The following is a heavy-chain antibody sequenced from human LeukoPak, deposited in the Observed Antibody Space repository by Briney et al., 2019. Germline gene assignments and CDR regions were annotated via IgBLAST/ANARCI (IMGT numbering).Heavy chain of an antibody. CDR3: ARGGYSYGYQGGLWY. D-gene: IGHD5-18*01. Sequence: PSETLSLTCAVYGGSFSGYYWSWIRQPPGKGLEWIGEINHSGSTNYNPSLKSRVTISVDTSKNQFSLKLSSVTAADTAVYYCARGGYSYGYQGGLWYWGQGTLATVSS. J-gene: IGHJ4*02. CDR2: INHSGST. V-gene: IGHV4-34*01. CDR1: GGSFSGYY.